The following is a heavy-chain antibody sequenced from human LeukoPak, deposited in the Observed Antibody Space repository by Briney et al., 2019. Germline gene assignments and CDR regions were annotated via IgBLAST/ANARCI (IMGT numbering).Heavy chain of an antibody. CDR2: ISSSSSYI. Sequence: VGSLRLSCAASGFTFSSYSMNWVRQAPGKGLEWVSSISSSSSYIYYADSVKGRFTISRDNAKNSLYLLMNSLRAADTAVYYCARSGSYDAFDIWGQGTMVTVSS. J-gene: IGHJ3*02. D-gene: IGHD1-26*01. V-gene: IGHV3-21*01. CDR3: ARSGSYDAFDI. CDR1: GFTFSSYS.